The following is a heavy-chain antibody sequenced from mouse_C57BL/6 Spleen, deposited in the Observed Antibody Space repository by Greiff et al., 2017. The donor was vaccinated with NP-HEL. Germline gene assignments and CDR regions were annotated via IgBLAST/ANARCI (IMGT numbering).Heavy chain of an antibody. Sequence: VQLQQSGPVLVKPGASVKMSCKASGYTFTDYYMNWVKQSHGKSLEWIGVINPYNGGTSYNQKFKGKATLTVDKSSSTAYMELNSLTSEYSAVYYCARGHYYGSSYEAMDYWGQGTSVTVSS. V-gene: IGHV1-19*01. J-gene: IGHJ4*01. CDR1: GYTFTDYY. CDR3: ARGHYYGSSYEAMDY. CDR2: INPYNGGT. D-gene: IGHD1-1*01.